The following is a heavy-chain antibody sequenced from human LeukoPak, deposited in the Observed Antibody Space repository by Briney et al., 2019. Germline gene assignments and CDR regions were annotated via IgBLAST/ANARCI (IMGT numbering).Heavy chain of an antibody. Sequence: PVGSLGLSCAASGFTVSSNYMSWVRQAPGKRLEWVSIIYSGGTTYYTDSVKGRFTISRDNSNNMLYLQMNSLRAEDTAVYYCARGYCSGGSCYSKDYYYMDVWGKGTTVTVSS. J-gene: IGHJ6*03. CDR1: GFTVSSNY. CDR3: ARGYCSGGSCYSKDYYYMDV. D-gene: IGHD2-15*01. CDR2: IYSGGTT. V-gene: IGHV3-53*01.